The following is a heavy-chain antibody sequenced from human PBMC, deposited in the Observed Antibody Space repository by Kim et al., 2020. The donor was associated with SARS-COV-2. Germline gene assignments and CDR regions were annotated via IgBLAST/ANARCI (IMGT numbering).Heavy chain of an antibody. V-gene: IGHV3-30*04. D-gene: IGHD2-15*01. CDR2: ISYDGSNK. CDR3: ARAVGVAATLDY. J-gene: IGHJ4*02. CDR1: GFTFSSYA. Sequence: GGSLRLSCAASGFTFSSYAMHWVRQAPGKGLEWVAVISYDGSNKYYADSVKGRFTISRDNSKNTLYLQMNSLRAEDTAVYYCARAVGVAATLDYWGQGTLVTVSS.